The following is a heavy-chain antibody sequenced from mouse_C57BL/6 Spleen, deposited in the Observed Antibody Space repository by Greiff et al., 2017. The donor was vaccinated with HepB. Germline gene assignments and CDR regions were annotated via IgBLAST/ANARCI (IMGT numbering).Heavy chain of an antibody. J-gene: IGHJ1*03. V-gene: IGHV1-61*01. CDR3: AKSYGSSYWYFDV. CDR2: IYPSDSET. Sequence: VQLQQPGAELVRPGSSVKLSCKASGYTFTSYWMDWVKQRPGQGLEWIGNIYPSDSETHYNQKFKDKATLTVDKSSSKSYMQLSSLTSEDSAVYYCAKSYGSSYWYFDVWGTGTTVTVSS. D-gene: IGHD1-1*01. CDR1: GYTFTSYW.